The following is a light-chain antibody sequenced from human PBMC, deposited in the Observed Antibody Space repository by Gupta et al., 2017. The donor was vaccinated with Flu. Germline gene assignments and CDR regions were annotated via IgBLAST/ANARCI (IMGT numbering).Light chain of an antibody. Sequence: SYELTQPPSVSVSPGKTARITCAGDALPKKYAYWYQQKSGQAPVLVIHEDKKRPSGIPERFSGSSSGTVATLTISGAQVEDEADYYCYSTDSSGDHRVFGGWTKLT. V-gene: IGLV3-10*01. CDR1: ALPKKY. J-gene: IGLJ3*02. CDR2: EDK. CDR3: YSTDSSGDHRV.